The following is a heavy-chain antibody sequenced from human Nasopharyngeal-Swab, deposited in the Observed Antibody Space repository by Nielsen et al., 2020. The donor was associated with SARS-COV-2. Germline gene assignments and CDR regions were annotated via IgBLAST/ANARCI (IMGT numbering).Heavy chain of an antibody. V-gene: IGHV3-48*02. CDR1: GFAFTDYS. CDR2: ITSSSSTR. Sequence: GGSLRLSCAASGFAFTDYSMDWVRQAPGKGLEWVSYITSSSSTRYYADSVKGRFTVSRDNAKNSLYLHMSSLRDEDTAVYYCVREFEATGATYLDYWGLGTLVTVSS. J-gene: IGHJ4*02. CDR3: VREFEATGATYLDY. D-gene: IGHD1-26*01.